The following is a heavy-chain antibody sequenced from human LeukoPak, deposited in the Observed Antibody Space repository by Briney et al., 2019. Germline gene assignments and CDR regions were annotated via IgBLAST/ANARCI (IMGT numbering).Heavy chain of an antibody. CDR2: IYYSGST. CDR3: ARAIAARAHYYMDV. J-gene: IGHJ6*03. CDR1: GGSISSYY. V-gene: IGHV4-59*01. D-gene: IGHD6-6*01. Sequence: SETLSLTCTVSGGSISSYYWSWIRQPPGKGLEWIWYIYYSGSTNYNPSLKSRVTISVDTSKNQFSLKLSYVTAADTAVYYWARAIAARAHYYMDVWGKGTTVTVSS.